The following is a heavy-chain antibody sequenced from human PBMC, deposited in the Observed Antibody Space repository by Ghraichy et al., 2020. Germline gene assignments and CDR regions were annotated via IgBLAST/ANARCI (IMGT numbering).Heavy chain of an antibody. CDR1: GGSISSYY. CDR3: ARAGGQLEYYYYYGMDV. Sequence: ESLNISCTVSGGSISSYYWSWIRQPPGKGLEWIGYIYYSGGTNYNPSLKSRVTISVDTSKNQFSLKLSSVTAADTAVYYCARAGGQLEYYYYYGMDVWGQGTTVTVSS. D-gene: IGHD2-2*01. J-gene: IGHJ6*02. V-gene: IGHV4-59*01. CDR2: IYYSGGT.